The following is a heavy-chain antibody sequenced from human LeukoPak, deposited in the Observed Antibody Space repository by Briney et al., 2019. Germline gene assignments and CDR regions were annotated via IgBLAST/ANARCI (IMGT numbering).Heavy chain of an antibody. V-gene: IGHV3-11*04. CDR3: ARVVYYDSSDYYVY. J-gene: IGHJ4*02. D-gene: IGHD3-22*01. CDR2: ISSSGSTI. Sequence: GGSLRLSCAASGFTFSDYYMSWIRQAPGKGLEWVSYISSSGSTIYYADSVKGRFTISRDNAKNSLYLQMNSLRAEDTAVYYCARVVYYDSSDYYVYWGQGPLVTVSS. CDR1: GFTFSDYY.